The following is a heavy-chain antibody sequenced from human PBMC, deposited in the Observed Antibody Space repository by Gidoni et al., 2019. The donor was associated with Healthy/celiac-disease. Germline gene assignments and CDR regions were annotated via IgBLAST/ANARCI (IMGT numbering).Heavy chain of an antibody. Sequence: QVQLVQSGAEVKKHGASVKVSCKASGYTFTSYAINWVRQATGQGLEWMGWMNPNSGNTGYAQKFQGRVTMTRNTSISTAYMELSSLRSEDTAVYYCASWNYYDSSGPNYFDYWGQGTLVTVSS. CDR2: MNPNSGNT. V-gene: IGHV1-8*01. CDR3: ASWNYYDSSGPNYFDY. D-gene: IGHD3-22*01. CDR1: GYTFTSYA. J-gene: IGHJ4*02.